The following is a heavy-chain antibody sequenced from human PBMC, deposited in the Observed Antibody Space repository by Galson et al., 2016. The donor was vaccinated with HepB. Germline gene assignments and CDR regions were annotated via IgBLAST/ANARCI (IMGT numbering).Heavy chain of an antibody. J-gene: IGHJ5*02. D-gene: IGHD6-19*01. CDR3: AKEFRYGSA. CDR1: GYSFRSYA. CDR2: ISVYGST. V-gene: IGHV3-23*01. Sequence: SLRLSCAASGYSFRSYAMTWVRQAPGKGLEWVSGISVYGSTYYADSVQGRFTVSRDNSKNTRYLQMNSLRAEDTAIYYCAKEFRYGSAWGPGTLVTVSS.